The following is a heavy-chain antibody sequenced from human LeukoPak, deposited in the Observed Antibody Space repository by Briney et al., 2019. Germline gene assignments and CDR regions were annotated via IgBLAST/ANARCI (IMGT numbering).Heavy chain of an antibody. Sequence: PGGSLRLSCAASGFTFSSYSMNWVRQASGRGLEWISYISSGSSTIYYADSVKGRFTISRDNAKNSLFLQMNSLRADDTAVYYCARASNSDNWFDYWGQGTLVTVSS. V-gene: IGHV3-48*04. D-gene: IGHD1-20*01. CDR2: ISSGSSTI. J-gene: IGHJ4*02. CDR3: ARASNSDNWFDY. CDR1: GFTFSSYS.